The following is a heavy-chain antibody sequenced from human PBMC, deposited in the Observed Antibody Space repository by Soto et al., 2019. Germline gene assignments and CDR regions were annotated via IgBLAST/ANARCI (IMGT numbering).Heavy chain of an antibody. J-gene: IGHJ4*02. Sequence: QVQLVESGGGVVQPGRSLRLSCAASGFTFSSYAMHWVRQAPGKGLEWVAVISYDGSNKYYADSVKGRFTISRDNSKNALYLQMNSLRAEDTAVYYCARGRVVPAATPQYFDYWGQGTLVTVSS. CDR1: GFTFSSYA. CDR3: ARGRVVPAATPQYFDY. CDR2: ISYDGSNK. D-gene: IGHD2-2*01. V-gene: IGHV3-30-3*01.